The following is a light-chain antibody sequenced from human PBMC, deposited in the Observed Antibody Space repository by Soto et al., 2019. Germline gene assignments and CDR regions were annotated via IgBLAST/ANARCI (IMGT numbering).Light chain of an antibody. CDR1: QSVSSN. V-gene: IGKV3-15*01. CDR3: QQYDNWPPLT. J-gene: IGKJ4*01. CDR2: GAS. Sequence: DIVMTQSPATLSVSPGERATLSCRASQSVSSNLAWFQQKPGQAPRLLIYGASTRATDIPTRFSGSGSGTEFTLTISSLQSEDFAVYYCQQYDNWPPLTFGGGTKVEIK.